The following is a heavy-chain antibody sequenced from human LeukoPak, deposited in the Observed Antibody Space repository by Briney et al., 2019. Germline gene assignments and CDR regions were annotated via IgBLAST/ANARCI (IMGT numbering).Heavy chain of an antibody. Sequence: GGSLRLSCAASGFTLSIYGMNWVRQAPGKGLEWVSSISGSSSSIYYADSVKGRFTISRDNAKNSLYLQMNSLRAEDTAVYYCARGGYSYDYWGQGTLVTVSS. V-gene: IGHV3-21*06. CDR3: ARGGYSYDY. D-gene: IGHD5-18*01. CDR2: ISGSSSSI. J-gene: IGHJ4*02. CDR1: GFTLSIYG.